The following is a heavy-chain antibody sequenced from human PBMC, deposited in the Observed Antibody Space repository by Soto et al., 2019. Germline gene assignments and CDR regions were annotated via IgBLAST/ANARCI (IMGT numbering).Heavy chain of an antibody. J-gene: IGHJ1*01. V-gene: IGHV3-21*04. CDR3: AKGPPYSSGWYGSPHGYFQH. Sequence: GGSLRLSCAASGFTFSSYSMNWVRQAPGKGLEWVSSISSSSSYTYYADSVKGRFTISRDNSKNTLYLQMNSLRAEDTAVYYCAKGPPYSSGWYGSPHGYFQHWGQGTLVTVSS. D-gene: IGHD6-19*01. CDR1: GFTFSSYS. CDR2: ISSSSSYT.